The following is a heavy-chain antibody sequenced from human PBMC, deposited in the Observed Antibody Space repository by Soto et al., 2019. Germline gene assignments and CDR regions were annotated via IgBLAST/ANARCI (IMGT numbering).Heavy chain of an antibody. J-gene: IGHJ3*01. D-gene: IGHD1-26*01. CDR2: ISSTSTNI. V-gene: IGHV3-21*06. CDR1: GFPLGTYI. Sequence: EVQLVESGGGLVKPGGSLGLSGEAFGFPLGTYISHWVGQVPGKGLGWISTISSTSTNIYYADSVKGRFTISRDNPTNSMFLQMNSLRAEDMAVYYCARGIVSSSLVTFDVWGQGTLVTVSP. CDR3: ARGIVSSSLVTFDV.